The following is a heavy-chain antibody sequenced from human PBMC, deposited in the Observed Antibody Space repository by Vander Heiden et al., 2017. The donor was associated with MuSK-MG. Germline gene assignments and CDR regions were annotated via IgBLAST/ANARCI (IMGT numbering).Heavy chain of an antibody. J-gene: IGHJ5*02. Sequence: QVQLQQWGAGLLKPSETLSLTCAVYGGSFSGYYWSWIRQPPGKGLEWIGEINHSGSTNYNPSLKSRVTISVDTSKNQFSLKLSSVTAADTAVYYCARGRTGRVWFDPWGQGTLVTVSS. CDR1: GGSFSGYY. CDR2: INHSGST. D-gene: IGHD1-1*01. CDR3: ARGRTGRVWFDP. V-gene: IGHV4-34*01.